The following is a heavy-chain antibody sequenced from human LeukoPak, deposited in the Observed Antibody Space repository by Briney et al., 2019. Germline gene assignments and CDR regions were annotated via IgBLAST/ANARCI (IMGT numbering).Heavy chain of an antibody. CDR1: GYTFTGYY. D-gene: IGHD6-6*01. CDR3: ARVRGYSSSSGFDY. Sequence: ASVKVSCKASGYTFTGYYMHWVRQAPGQGLEWMGWINPNSGGTNYAQKFQGRVTMTRDTSISTAYMELSRLRSDDTAVYYCARVRGYSSSSGFDYWGRGTLVTVSS. J-gene: IGHJ4*02. CDR2: INPNSGGT. V-gene: IGHV1-2*02.